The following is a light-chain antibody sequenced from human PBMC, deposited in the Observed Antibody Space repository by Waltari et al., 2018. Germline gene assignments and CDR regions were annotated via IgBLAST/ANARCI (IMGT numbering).Light chain of an antibody. V-gene: IGLV2-14*03. CDR2: DVS. J-gene: IGLJ3*02. CDR1: SNDVGGYTY. CDR3: SSYTSSLTLV. Sequence: QSALTQPASVSGSPGQSITIPCTGTSNDVGGYTYVSRYQQHPGKAPKLMIYDVSNRPSGVSNRFSGSKSGNTASLTISGLQAEDEADYYCSSYTSSLTLVFGGGTKLTVL.